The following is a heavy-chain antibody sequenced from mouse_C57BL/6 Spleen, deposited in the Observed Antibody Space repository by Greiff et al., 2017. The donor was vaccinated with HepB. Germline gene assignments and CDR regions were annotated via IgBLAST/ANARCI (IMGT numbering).Heavy chain of an antibody. CDR1: GYTFTSYG. CDR2: IYPRSGNT. J-gene: IGHJ3*01. CDR3: AEVLFAY. Sequence: QVQLKQSGAELARPGASVKLSFKASGYTFTSYGISWVKQRTGQGLEWIGEIYPRSGNTYYNEKFKGKATLTADKSSSTAYMELRSLTSEDSAVYFCAEVLFAYWGQGTLVTVSA. V-gene: IGHV1-81*01.